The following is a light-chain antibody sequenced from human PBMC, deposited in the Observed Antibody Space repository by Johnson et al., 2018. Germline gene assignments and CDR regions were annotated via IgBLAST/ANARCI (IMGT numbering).Light chain of an antibody. J-gene: IGLJ1*01. V-gene: IGLV1-51*02. CDR1: SSNIGNNY. CDR2: ENN. Sequence: QSVLTQPPSVSAAPGQKVTISCSGSSSNIGNNYVSWYQQLPGTAPKLLIYENNKRPSGIPDRFSGSKSGTSATLGISGLQTGDEADYYGGTWDSSLRAGNVFGTGTKVNVL. CDR3: GTWDSSLRAGNV.